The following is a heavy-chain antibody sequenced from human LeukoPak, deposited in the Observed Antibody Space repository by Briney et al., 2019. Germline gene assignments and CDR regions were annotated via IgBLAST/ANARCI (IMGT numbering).Heavy chain of an antibody. Sequence: ASVKVSCKASGYTFTSYGISWVRQAPGQGLEWMGWISAYNGNTNYAQKLQGRVTMTTDTSTSTAYMELSSLRSEDTAVYYCARDLADYYDSSGYGNAFDIWGQGTMVTVSS. J-gene: IGHJ3*02. CDR1: GYTFTSYG. CDR2: ISAYNGNT. CDR3: ARDLADYYDSSGYGNAFDI. V-gene: IGHV1-18*01. D-gene: IGHD3-22*01.